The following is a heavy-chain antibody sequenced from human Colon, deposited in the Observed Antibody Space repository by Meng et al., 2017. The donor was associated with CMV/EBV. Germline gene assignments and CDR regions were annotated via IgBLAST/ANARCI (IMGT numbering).Heavy chain of an antibody. CDR1: GGSISTYY. J-gene: IGHJ4*02. Sequence: GSLRLSCNVSGGSISTYYWTWIRQSPGKGLEWIGNIYYTGSVKYNPSLKSRLTISVDTAKNQFSLKLSSVTAADTAIYFCARADPSIAMYYFDYWGPGTLVTVSS. D-gene: IGHD3-16*01. CDR2: IYYTGSV. V-gene: IGHV4-59*13. CDR3: ARADPSIAMYYFDY.